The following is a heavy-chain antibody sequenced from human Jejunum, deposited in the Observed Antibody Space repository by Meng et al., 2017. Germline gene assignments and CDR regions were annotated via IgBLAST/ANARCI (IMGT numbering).Heavy chain of an antibody. CDR2: IYHSGTT. V-gene: IGHV4-4*02. CDR1: GGSISNW. J-gene: IGHJ4*02. D-gene: IGHD3-22*01. CDR3: ARVQGDFYDNDAYYSYFAY. Sequence: LQGSGPGLGQPSGTLSLTCTVSGGSISNWWSWVRQPPGKGLEWIGDIYHSGTTNYNPSLQSRVTISVDKSENQFSLKLRSVTAADTAVYYCARVQGDFYDNDAYYSYFAYWGPGALVTVSS.